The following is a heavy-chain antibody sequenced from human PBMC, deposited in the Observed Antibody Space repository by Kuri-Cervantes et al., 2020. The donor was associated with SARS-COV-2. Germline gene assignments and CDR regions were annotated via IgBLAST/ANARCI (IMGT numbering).Heavy chain of an antibody. V-gene: IGHV5-51*01. D-gene: IGHD2-2*01. CDR3: ARAFVVVPAASQGAFDI. Sequence: GESLKISCKGSGYSFTSYWIGWVRQMPGKGLEWMGIIYPGDSDTRYSPSFQGQVTISADKSISTAYLQWSSLKASDTAMYYCARAFVVVPAASQGAFDIWGQGTTVTVSS. CDR2: IYPGDSDT. J-gene: IGHJ3*02. CDR1: GYSFTSYW.